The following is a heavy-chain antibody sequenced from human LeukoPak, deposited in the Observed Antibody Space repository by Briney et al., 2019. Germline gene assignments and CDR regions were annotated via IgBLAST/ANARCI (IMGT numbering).Heavy chain of an antibody. D-gene: IGHD4-17*01. J-gene: IGHJ4*02. CDR3: ARGDDYGDLGAY. Sequence: SETLSLTCTVSGGSISSYYWNWIRQPPGKGLEWVGYIYYSGSTNYNPSLKSRVTISVDTSKNQFSLKLSSVTAADTAVYYCARGDDYGDLGAYWGQGTLVTVSS. CDR2: IYYSGST. CDR1: GGSISSYY. V-gene: IGHV4-59*01.